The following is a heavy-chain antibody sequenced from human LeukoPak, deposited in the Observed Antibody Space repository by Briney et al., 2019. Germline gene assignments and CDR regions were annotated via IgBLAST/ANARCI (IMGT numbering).Heavy chain of an antibody. J-gene: IGHJ4*02. CDR2: ISSNGGST. CDR3: VKGIVVVTARAFDY. CDR1: GFTFSTYA. D-gene: IGHD2-21*02. V-gene: IGHV3-64D*06. Sequence: GGSLRLSCSASGFTFSTYAMHWVRQAPGKGLEYVSAISSNGGSTYYADSVKGRFTISRDNSKNTLYLQMGSLRPEDTAVYYCVKGIVVVTARAFDYWGQGTLVTVSS.